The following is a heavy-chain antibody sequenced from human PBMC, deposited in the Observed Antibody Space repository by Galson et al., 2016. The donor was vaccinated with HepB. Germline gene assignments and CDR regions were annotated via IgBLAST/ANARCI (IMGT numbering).Heavy chain of an antibody. CDR2: IIPIFGTA. CDR3: ARGYTSGWYWFDP. V-gene: IGHV1-69*06. Sequence: SVKVSCKASGYTFTNYDINWVRQAPGHGLEWMGGIIPIFGTANYAQKFQGRVTITADKSTSTAYMELTSLRSEDTAVYYCARGYTSGWYWFDPWGQGTLVTVSS. J-gene: IGHJ5*02. CDR1: GYTFTNYD. D-gene: IGHD6-19*01.